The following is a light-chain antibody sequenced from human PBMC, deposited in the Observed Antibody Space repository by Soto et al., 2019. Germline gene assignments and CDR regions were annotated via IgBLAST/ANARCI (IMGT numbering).Light chain of an antibody. CDR3: QQRSNWPPIT. V-gene: IGKV3-11*01. Sequence: EIVLTQSPATLPLSPGERATLSCRASQSVSRYLAWYQQKPGQAPRLLLYDASTRATGSPARFSGSGCGTDFTLTISSLEPEDFAVYYCQQRSNWPPITFGQGTRLEIK. CDR2: DAS. CDR1: QSVSRY. J-gene: IGKJ5*01.